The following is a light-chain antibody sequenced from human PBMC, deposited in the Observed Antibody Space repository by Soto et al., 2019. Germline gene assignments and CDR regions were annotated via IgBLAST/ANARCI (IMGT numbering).Light chain of an antibody. Sequence: DIQMTQSPSSLSTSVGDRVTITCRASQTINKHLNWYRHKPGKAHQLLIFDAYNLATGVQSRFSGSGSGTHFTFTISIVQPEDFATYYCYQYHNFPIAFGQGTRLEI. V-gene: IGKV1-33*01. J-gene: IGKJ5*01. CDR2: DAY. CDR3: YQYHNFPIA. CDR1: QTINKH.